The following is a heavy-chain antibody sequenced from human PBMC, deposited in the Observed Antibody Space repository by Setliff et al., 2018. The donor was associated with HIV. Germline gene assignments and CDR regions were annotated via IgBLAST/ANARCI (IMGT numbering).Heavy chain of an antibody. CDR3: ARDYRKGFDI. CDR2: IFYSGNM. CDR1: GGSISSSSYY. D-gene: IGHD1-26*01. Sequence: SETLSLTCTVSGGSISSSSYYWGWIRQPPGKGLEWVGSIFYSGNMYYNPSLKSRVAIFVDTSKNQFSLKLRSVTAADTSVYYCARDYRKGFDIWGQGTLVTVSS. V-gene: IGHV4-39*02. J-gene: IGHJ3*02.